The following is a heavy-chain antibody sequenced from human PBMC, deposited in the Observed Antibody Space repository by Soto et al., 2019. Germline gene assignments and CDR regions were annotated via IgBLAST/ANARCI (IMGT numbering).Heavy chain of an antibody. Sequence: ASVKVSCKASGGTFSNYAFSWVRQAPGQGLEWLGGIMPIFGRPDYAQKFRDRVTITADESTSTAYMELSSLRSEDTAVYYCARVSSGYYRHALYYFDYWGQGTLVTVSS. CDR1: GGTFSNYA. V-gene: IGHV1-69*13. J-gene: IGHJ4*02. D-gene: IGHD3-22*01. CDR2: IMPIFGRP. CDR3: ARVSSGYYRHALYYFDY.